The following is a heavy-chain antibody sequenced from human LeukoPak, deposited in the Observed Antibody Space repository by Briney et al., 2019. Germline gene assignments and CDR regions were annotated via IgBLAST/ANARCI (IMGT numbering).Heavy chain of an antibody. J-gene: IGHJ5*02. Sequence: SETLSLTCTASGGSINSGNYYWTWIRQHPGKGLEWIGFVYTGGNTYYNPSLKSRLTISEDTSETQVSLRLSFVTAADTAVYYCARGLAGSLPFDNWGQGTLVTVSS. V-gene: IGHV4-31*03. CDR1: GGSINSGNYY. CDR2: VYTGGNT. CDR3: ARGLAGSLPFDN. D-gene: IGHD6-19*01.